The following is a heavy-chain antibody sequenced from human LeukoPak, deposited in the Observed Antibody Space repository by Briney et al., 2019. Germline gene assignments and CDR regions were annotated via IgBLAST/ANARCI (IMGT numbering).Heavy chain of an antibody. CDR2: IRYDGSNK. J-gene: IGHJ4*02. Sequence: GGSLRLSCAASGFTFSSYGMHWVRQAPGKGLEWVAFIRYDGSNKYYADSVKGRFTISRDNSKNTLYLEMNSLRAEDTAVHYCAKEGNQYGSSMYFFDYWGQGPLDTVSS. CDR3: AKEGNQYGSSMYFFDY. D-gene: IGHD3-10*01. CDR1: GFTFSSYG. V-gene: IGHV3-30*02.